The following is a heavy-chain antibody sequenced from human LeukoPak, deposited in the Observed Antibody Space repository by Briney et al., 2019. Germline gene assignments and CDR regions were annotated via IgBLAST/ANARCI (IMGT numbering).Heavy chain of an antibody. V-gene: IGHV1-69*13. J-gene: IGHJ6*04. CDR3: AREFLPRGFKAYYYYGMEV. D-gene: IGHD3-10*01. CDR1: GGTFSSYA. Sequence: GASVKVSCKASGGTFSSYAISWVRQAPGQGLEWMGGIIPIFGTANYAQKFQGRVTITADESTSTAYMELSSLRSEDTAVYYCAREFLPRGFKAYYYYGMEVWAKGPRSPSPQ. CDR2: IIPIFGTA.